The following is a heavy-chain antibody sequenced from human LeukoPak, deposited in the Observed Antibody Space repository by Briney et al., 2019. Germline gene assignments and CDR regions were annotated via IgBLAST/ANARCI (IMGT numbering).Heavy chain of an antibody. CDR2: TYYRSRWYN. J-gene: IGHJ4*02. D-gene: IGHD2-2*01. CDR1: GDSVSSNSAA. V-gene: IGHV6-1*01. Sequence: SQTLSLTCAISGDSVSSNSAAWNWIRQSPSRGLEWLGRTYYRSRWYNEYAVSVKSRITVNPDSSKNHFSLHLNSVTPDDTAVYYCARCADARLDSWGQGTLVTVSS. CDR3: ARCADARLDS.